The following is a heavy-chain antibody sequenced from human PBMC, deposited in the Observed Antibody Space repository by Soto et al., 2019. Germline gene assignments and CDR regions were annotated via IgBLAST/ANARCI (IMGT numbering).Heavy chain of an antibody. V-gene: IGHV4-59*08. CDR1: GGSISSYY. CDR2: IYYSGST. CDR3: ARTRAVWFDP. Sequence: SETLSLTCTVSGGSISSYYWSWIRQPPGKGLEWIGYIYYSGSTYYNPSLKSRVTISVDTSKNQFSLKLSSVTAADTAVYYCARTRAVWFDPWGQGTLVTVSP. D-gene: IGHD6-19*01. J-gene: IGHJ5*02.